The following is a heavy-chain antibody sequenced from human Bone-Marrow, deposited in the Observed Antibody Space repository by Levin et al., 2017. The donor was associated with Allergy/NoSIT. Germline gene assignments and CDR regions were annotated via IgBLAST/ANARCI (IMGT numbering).Heavy chain of an antibody. CDR1: GFTFSSYS. Sequence: ETLSLTCAASGFTFSSYSMNWVRQAPGKGLEWVSTISSGSNYIDYADSVKGRFTISRDNAKNSLYLQMTSLRAEDTALYYCARDRRDMDNGFYYFWDDLWGQGTQVTVSS. J-gene: IGHJ4*02. CDR3: ARDRRDMDNGFYYFWDDL. D-gene: IGHD2/OR15-2a*01. CDR2: ISSGSNYI. V-gene: IGHV3-21*01.